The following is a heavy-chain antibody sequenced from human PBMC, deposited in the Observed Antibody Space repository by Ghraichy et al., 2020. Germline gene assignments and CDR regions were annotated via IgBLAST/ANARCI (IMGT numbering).Heavy chain of an antibody. CDR2: ISSSSSYI. CDR3: ASSGYSASPLTADY. V-gene: IGHV3-21*01. Sequence: LSLTCAASGFTFSSYSMNWVRQAPGKGLEWVSSISSSSSYIYYADSVKGRFTISRDNAKNSLYLQMNSLRAEDTAVYYCASSGYSASPLTADYWGQGTLVTVSS. D-gene: IGHD3-22*01. J-gene: IGHJ4*02. CDR1: GFTFSSYS.